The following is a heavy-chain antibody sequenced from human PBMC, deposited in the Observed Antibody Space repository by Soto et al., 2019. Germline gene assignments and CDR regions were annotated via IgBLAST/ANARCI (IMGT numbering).Heavy chain of an antibody. CDR2: MNPNSGNT. CDR3: ARPEAAAGKAPYY. Sequence: QVQLVQSGAEVRKPGASVKVSCKTSGYTFTSYDIHWVRQATGQGLEWMGWMNPNSGNTGYAQKFQGRITMTRNTSMSKAYMERSSLRSDDTAVYYCARPEAAAGKAPYYWGQGTLVTVSS. CDR1: GYTFTSYD. J-gene: IGHJ4*01. V-gene: IGHV1-8*01. D-gene: IGHD6-25*01.